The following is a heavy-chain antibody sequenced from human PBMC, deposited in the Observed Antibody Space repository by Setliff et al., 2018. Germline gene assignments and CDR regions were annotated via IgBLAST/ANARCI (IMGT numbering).Heavy chain of an antibody. Sequence: SETLSLTCNVSGGSISSYSWSWIRQAPGKGLEWIGYLYYSGNTNYNPSLKSRVTISGDTSQNYFSLKLTSVTEADTAVYYCARGPPGYYYYMDVWGKGTTVTVSS. V-gene: IGHV4-59*01. J-gene: IGHJ6*03. CDR3: ARGPPGYYYYMDV. CDR2: LYYSGNT. CDR1: GGSISSYS.